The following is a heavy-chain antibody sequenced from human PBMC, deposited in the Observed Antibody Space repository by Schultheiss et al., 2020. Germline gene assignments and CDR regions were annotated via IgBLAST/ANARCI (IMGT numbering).Heavy chain of an antibody. Sequence: KISCKASGGTFSSYAISWVRQAPGQGLEWMGGIIPIFGTANYAQKFQGRVTITADKSTSTAYMELSSLRSEDTAVYYCARDLYYDSSGYGAFDIWGQGTMVTVAS. V-gene: IGHV1-69*06. D-gene: IGHD3-22*01. CDR3: ARDLYYDSSGYGAFDI. CDR2: IIPIFGTA. J-gene: IGHJ3*02. CDR1: GGTFSSYA.